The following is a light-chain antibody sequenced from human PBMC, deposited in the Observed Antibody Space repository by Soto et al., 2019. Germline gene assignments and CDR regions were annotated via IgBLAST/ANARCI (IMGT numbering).Light chain of an antibody. J-gene: IGLJ3*02. CDR3: SSYTSTSAWV. Sequence: QSVLTQPASVSGSPGQSITISCTGTSGDVGGYNSVSWFQQHPDKAPQLIIYEVSNRPSGVSNRFSGSKSGNTASLTISGLQAEDETDYYCSSYTSTSAWVFGGGTKVTVL. CDR1: SGDVGGYNS. V-gene: IGLV2-14*01. CDR2: EVS.